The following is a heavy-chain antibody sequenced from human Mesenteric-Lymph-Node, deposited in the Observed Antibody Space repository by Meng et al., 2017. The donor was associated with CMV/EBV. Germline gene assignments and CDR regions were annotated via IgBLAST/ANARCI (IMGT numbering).Heavy chain of an antibody. CDR2: IDPSGDSP. J-gene: IGHJ4*02. V-gene: IGHV1-46*01. Sequence: SVKVSCKTSGYTFTNSFFHWVRQAPGQGLEWMARIDPSGDSPTYAQSFQGRVTMTRDTSTTTVYLDLTSLTSADTAMYYCARDAPGEDKWDWGQGTLVTVSS. CDR1: GYTFTNSF. CDR3: ARDAPGEDKWD. D-gene: IGHD2-15*01.